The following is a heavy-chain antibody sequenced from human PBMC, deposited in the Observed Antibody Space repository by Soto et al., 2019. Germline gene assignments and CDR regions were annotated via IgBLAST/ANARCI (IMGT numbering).Heavy chain of an antibody. J-gene: IGHJ4*02. CDR3: ARDHRWGYEYGDYGDS. D-gene: IGHD4-17*01. Sequence: EVSLVESGGGVVRPGGSLRLSCAASGFGFDEYGMSWVRQGPGKGLEWVSGINRHGDSTGYADSVKGRFTISRDNAENSLYLQMNGLRAEDTAFYYCARDHRWGYEYGDYGDSWGQGTLVTVSS. CDR1: GFGFDEYG. CDR2: INRHGDST. V-gene: IGHV3-20*04.